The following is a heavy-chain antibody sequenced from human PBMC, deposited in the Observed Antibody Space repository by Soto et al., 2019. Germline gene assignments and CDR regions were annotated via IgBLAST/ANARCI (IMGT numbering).Heavy chain of an antibody. D-gene: IGHD3-10*01. V-gene: IGHV1-69*01. J-gene: IGHJ5*02. CDR2: IIPIFGTA. CDR3: ARDRPTYYYGSGASHNWFDP. Sequence: QVQLVQSGAEVKKPGSSVKVSCKASGGTFSSCAISWVRQAPGQGLEWMGGIIPIFGTANYAQKFQGRVTITADESTSTAYMELSSLRSEDTAVYYCARDRPTYYYGSGASHNWFDPWGQGTLVTVSS. CDR1: GGTFSSCA.